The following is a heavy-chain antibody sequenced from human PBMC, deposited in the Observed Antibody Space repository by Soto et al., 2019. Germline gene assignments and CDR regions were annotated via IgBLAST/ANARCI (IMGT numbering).Heavy chain of an antibody. CDR2: IKSKTDSGTT. CDR1: GFTFSNAW. Sequence: PGGSLRLSCVASGFTFSNAWMTWVRQAPGKGLEWVGRIKSKTDSGTTDYAAPVKGRFIISRDDSKNTLYLQMNSLKTEDTAVYYCYYFDYWGQGTPVTVSS. CDR3: YYFDY. V-gene: IGHV3-15*01. J-gene: IGHJ4*02.